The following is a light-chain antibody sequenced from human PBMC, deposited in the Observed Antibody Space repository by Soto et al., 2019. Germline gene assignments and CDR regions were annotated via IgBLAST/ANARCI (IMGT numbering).Light chain of an antibody. CDR1: QSISSY. Sequence: DIQMTQSPSSLSASVGDRVTITCRASQSISSYLNWYQQKPGKAPKLLIYAASSLQSGVPSRFSGSGYRTHFTLTIRSLPHEDLATYYCQQSYSTPITFGQGTRLEIK. V-gene: IGKV1-39*01. J-gene: IGKJ5*01. CDR2: AAS. CDR3: QQSYSTPIT.